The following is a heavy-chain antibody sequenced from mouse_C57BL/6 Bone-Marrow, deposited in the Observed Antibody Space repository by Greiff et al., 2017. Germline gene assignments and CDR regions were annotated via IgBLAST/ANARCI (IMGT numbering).Heavy chain of an antibody. Sequence: EVKVEESGGDLVKPGGSLKLSCAASGFTFSSYGMSWVRQTPDKRLEWVATLSSGGSYTYYPDSVKGRFTISRDNAKNTLYLQMSSLKSEDTAMYYCARSPLYYYGSSPYFDYWGQGTTLTVSS. CDR1: GFTFSSYG. CDR3: ARSPLYYYGSSPYFDY. CDR2: LSSGGSYT. V-gene: IGHV5-6*02. D-gene: IGHD1-1*01. J-gene: IGHJ2*01.